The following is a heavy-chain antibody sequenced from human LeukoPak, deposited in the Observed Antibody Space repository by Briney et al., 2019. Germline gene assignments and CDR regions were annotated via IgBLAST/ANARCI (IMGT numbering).Heavy chain of an antibody. V-gene: IGHV1-18*01. Sequence: ASVKVSCKASGYTFTSYGISWVRQAPGQGLEWMGWISAYNGNTNYARKLQGRVTMTTDTSTSTAYMELRSLRSDDTAVYYCARDVGSSGWYSGYYYYGMDVWGQGTTVTVSS. CDR2: ISAYNGNT. CDR1: GYTFTSYG. J-gene: IGHJ6*02. CDR3: ARDVGSSGWYSGYYYYGMDV. D-gene: IGHD6-19*01.